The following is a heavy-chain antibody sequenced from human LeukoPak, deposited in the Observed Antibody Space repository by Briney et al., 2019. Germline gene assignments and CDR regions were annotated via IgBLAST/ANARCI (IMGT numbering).Heavy chain of an antibody. Sequence: PGGSLRLPCAASGFTFSSYSMNWVRQAPGKGLEWVSSISSSSSYIYYADSVKGRFTISRDNAKNSLYLQMNSLRAEDTALYYCAKAYSSGTYYYYGMDVWGQGTTVTVSS. CDR2: ISSSSSYI. CDR1: GFTFSSYS. CDR3: AKAYSSGTYYYYGMDV. D-gene: IGHD6-19*01. V-gene: IGHV3-21*04. J-gene: IGHJ6*02.